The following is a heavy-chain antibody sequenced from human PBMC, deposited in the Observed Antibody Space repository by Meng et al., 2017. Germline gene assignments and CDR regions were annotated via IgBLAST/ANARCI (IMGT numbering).Heavy chain of an antibody. Sequence: HIHLKDSDPTLVKPTHTLTLTCTFSGFSLSTSGVGVRWIRQPPGKALEWLALIYWNDDKRYSPSLKSRLTITKDTSKNQVVLTMTNMDPVDTATYYCAHIPYSSSWYEYFQHWGQGTLVTVSS. V-gene: IGHV2-5*01. D-gene: IGHD6-13*01. CDR1: GFSLSTSGVG. CDR3: AHIPYSSSWYEYFQH. J-gene: IGHJ1*01. CDR2: IYWNDDK.